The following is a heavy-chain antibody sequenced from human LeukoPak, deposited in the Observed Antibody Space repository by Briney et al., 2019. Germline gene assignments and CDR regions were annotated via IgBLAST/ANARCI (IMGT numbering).Heavy chain of an antibody. J-gene: IGHJ3*02. D-gene: IGHD6-19*01. CDR2: IIPILGIA. CDR3: ARAGVAVAAYDAFDI. Sequence: SVKVSCKASVGTFSSYTISWVRQAPGQGLEWMGRIIPILGIANYAQKFQGRVTITADKSTSTADMEVSSLRSEDTAVYFCARAGVAVAAYDAFDIWGQGTMVTVSP. CDR1: VGTFSSYT. V-gene: IGHV1-69*02.